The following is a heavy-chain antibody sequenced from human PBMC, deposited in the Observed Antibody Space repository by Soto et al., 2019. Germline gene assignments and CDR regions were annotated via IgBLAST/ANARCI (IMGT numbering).Heavy chain of an antibody. V-gene: IGHV3-23*01. CDR3: AKDLGGVPGTGDGFDY. D-gene: IGHD6-19*01. CDR2: INAGGANT. Sequence: VQLLESGGGLVQPGGSLRLSCAASGFTFSSYTMSWVRQAPGKGLEWVSSINAGGANTWYADSVKGRFTISRDKSKNMVYLQMNSLRSEDTAIYYCAKDLGGVPGTGDGFDYWGQGTLVTVSS. J-gene: IGHJ4*02. CDR1: GFTFSSYT.